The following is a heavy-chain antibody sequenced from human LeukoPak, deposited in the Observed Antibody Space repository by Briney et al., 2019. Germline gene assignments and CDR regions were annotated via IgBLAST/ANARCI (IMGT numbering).Heavy chain of an antibody. CDR2: IRWIRGSI. CDR3: AKDSRRRRYYYYYGMDV. CDR1: GFTFDDYS. Sequence: RSLTPSCVPSGFTFDDYSMHWVRQPAGRGREWVAGIRWIRGSIGHADSVKGRFTISRDNANNSLYLQMNSLRAEDTALYYCAKDSRRRRYYYYYGMDVWGQGTTVTVSS. V-gene: IGHV3-9*01. J-gene: IGHJ6*02.